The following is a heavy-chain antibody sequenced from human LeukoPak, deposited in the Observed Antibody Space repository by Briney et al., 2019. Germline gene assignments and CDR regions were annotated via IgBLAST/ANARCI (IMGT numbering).Heavy chain of an antibody. Sequence: GGSLRLSCGASGFTFSTYAMNWVRQAPGKGLEWVSALSGSGGSTYYADSVRGRFTISRDNSKNMLYLQMNSLRAEDTAVYYCASPRDGYYDILTGFKPFDYWGQGTPVTVSS. V-gene: IGHV3-23*01. CDR1: GFTFSTYA. CDR3: ASPRDGYYDILTGFKPFDY. J-gene: IGHJ4*02. CDR2: LSGSGGST. D-gene: IGHD3-9*01.